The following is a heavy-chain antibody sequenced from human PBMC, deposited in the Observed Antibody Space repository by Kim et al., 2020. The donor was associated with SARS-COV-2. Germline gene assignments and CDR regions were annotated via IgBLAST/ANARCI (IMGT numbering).Heavy chain of an antibody. J-gene: IGHJ5*02. D-gene: IGHD6-13*01. Sequence: YSPSLKSRVTISVDTSKNQFSLKLSSVTAADTAVYYCARSIAAAVGWFDPWGQGTLVTVSS. V-gene: IGHV4-59*01. CDR3: ARSIAAAVGWFDP.